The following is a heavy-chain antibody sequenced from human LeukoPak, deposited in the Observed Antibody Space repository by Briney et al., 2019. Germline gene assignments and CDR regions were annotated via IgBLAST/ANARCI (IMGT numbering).Heavy chain of an antibody. J-gene: IGHJ4*02. CDR2: IYYSGST. D-gene: IGHD3-9*01. CDR1: GGSISSSSYY. V-gene: IGHV4-39*07. Sequence: SETLSLTCAVSGGSISSSSYYWGWIRQPPGKGLEWIESIYYSGSTYYNPSLKSRVTISVDTSKNQFSLKLSSVTAADTAVYYCAREPSYYDILTGYSQSLFDYWGQGTLVTVSS. CDR3: AREPSYYDILTGYSQSLFDY.